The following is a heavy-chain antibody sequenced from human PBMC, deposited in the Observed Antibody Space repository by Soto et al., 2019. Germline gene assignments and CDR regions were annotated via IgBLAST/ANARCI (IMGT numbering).Heavy chain of an antibody. J-gene: IGHJ5*02. CDR2: IHYSWST. D-gene: IGHD3-10*01. CDR3: ARGGPSSKWLDP. V-gene: IGHV4-59*01. CDR1: CGSIIGYY. Sequence: SETLSLTCTVSCGSIIGYYWSWIRQPPGKGLEWIGYIHYSWSTDYNPSLRSRVTISVDTSKNQFSLKLNSVTAADTAVYYCARGGPSSKWLDPWGQGTLVTVS.